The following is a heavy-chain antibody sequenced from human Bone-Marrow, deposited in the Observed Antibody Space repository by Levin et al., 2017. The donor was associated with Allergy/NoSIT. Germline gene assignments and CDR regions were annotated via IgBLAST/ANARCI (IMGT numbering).Heavy chain of an antibody. CDR2: IFYSGNT. CDR1: GASISSSSYY. D-gene: IGHD3-10*01. CDR3: AREDASGSFVDY. J-gene: IGHJ4*02. V-gene: IGHV4-39*07. Sequence: SETLSLTCSVSGASISSSSYYWGWIRQPPGTGLEWIGTIFYSGNTYYNPSLKSRVTLSVDTSKNQFSLKLASVTAADTAVYYCAREDASGSFVDYWGQGTLVIVSS.